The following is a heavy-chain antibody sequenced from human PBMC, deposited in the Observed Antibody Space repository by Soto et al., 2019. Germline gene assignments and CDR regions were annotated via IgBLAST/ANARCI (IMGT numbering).Heavy chain of an antibody. CDR1: GFTFSGSA. CDR3: TRRDYDFWSGYYSDAFDI. D-gene: IGHD3-3*01. J-gene: IGHJ3*02. CDR2: IRSKANSYAT. V-gene: IGHV3-73*01. Sequence: LRLSCAASGFTFSGSAMHWVRQASGKGLEWVGRIRSKANSYATAYAASVKGRFTISRDDSKNTAYLQMNSLKTEDTAVYYCTRRDYDFWSGYYSDAFDIWGQGTMVTVSS.